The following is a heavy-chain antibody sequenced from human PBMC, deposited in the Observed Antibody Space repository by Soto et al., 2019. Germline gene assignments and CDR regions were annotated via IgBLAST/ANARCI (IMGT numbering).Heavy chain of an antibody. D-gene: IGHD1-26*01. Sequence: QVQLVESGGGLVKPGGSLRLSCAASGFRFSDYYMSWIRQAPGKGLEWISYIDSSSGYTNYADSVKGRFTISRDNATKSLYLQVSSLRAEATAIYYCARDLRRNSGSYFDYWGQGTPVTVSS. CDR2: IDSSSGYT. J-gene: IGHJ4*02. V-gene: IGHV3-11*05. CDR1: GFRFSDYY. CDR3: ARDLRRNSGSYFDY.